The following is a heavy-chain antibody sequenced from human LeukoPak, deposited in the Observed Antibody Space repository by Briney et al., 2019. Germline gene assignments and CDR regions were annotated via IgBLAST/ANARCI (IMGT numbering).Heavy chain of an antibody. CDR2: MNPNSGNT. D-gene: IGHD1-14*01. Sequence: ASVKVSCKASGYTFTSYDINWVRQATGQGLEWMGWMNPNSGNTGYAQKFQGRITMTRNTSISTAYMELRSLRSDDTAVYYCARKIAEPPQNWFDPWGQGTLVTVSS. V-gene: IGHV1-8*01. CDR3: ARKIAEPPQNWFDP. CDR1: GYTFTSYD. J-gene: IGHJ5*02.